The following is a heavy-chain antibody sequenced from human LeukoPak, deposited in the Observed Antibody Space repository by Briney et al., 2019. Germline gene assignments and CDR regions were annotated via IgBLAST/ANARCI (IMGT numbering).Heavy chain of an antibody. Sequence: ASVKVSCKASGYTFTSYGISWVRQAPGQGLEWMGWISANSGNTNYAKNLQGRVTMTTDTSTSTAYMELRSLRSDDTAVYYCAREELSMWVVRGVRYFQHWGQGTLVTVSS. V-gene: IGHV1-18*01. CDR2: ISANSGNT. D-gene: IGHD3-10*01. CDR1: GYTFTSYG. J-gene: IGHJ1*01. CDR3: AREELSMWVVRGVRYFQH.